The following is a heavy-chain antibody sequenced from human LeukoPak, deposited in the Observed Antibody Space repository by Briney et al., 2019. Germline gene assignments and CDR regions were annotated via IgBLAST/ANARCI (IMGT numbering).Heavy chain of an antibody. J-gene: IGHJ4*02. CDR1: GGTFSSYA. V-gene: IGHV1-69*13. CDR3: AKASQRWLQLVYGYFDY. D-gene: IGHD5-24*01. Sequence: SVKVSCKASGGTFSSYAISWVRQAPGQGLEWMGGIIPIFGTANYAQKFQGRVTITADESTSTAYMELSSLRSEDTAVYYCAKASQRWLQLVYGYFDYWGQGTLVTVSS. CDR2: IIPIFGTA.